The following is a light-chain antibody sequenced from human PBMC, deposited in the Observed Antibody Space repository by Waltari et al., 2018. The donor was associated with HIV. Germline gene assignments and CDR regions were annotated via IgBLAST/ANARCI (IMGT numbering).Light chain of an antibody. CDR3: QQCHSTPLT. Sequence: DIVMTQSPDSLAVSLGERATINCKSSQSVLYTSNNKNYLAWYQQKPGQPPKLLIYWASTRESGVPDRFSGSGSGTDFTLTISSLQAEDVAVYYCQQCHSTPLTFGQGTKLEIK. CDR2: WAS. CDR1: QSVLYTSNNKNY. V-gene: IGKV4-1*01. J-gene: IGKJ2*01.